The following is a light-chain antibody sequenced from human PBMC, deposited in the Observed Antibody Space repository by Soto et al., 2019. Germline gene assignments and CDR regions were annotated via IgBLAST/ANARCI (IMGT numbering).Light chain of an antibody. CDR3: QQYRSWPRT. Sequence: EIVLTQSPATLSVSPGERVILSCRASQSVDISLAWYQQKPGQAPRLLIYGASTRATDMPGTFSGRGSGTEFTLTITSLRPEDFGVYYCQQYRSWPRTFGQGTKGDIK. CDR2: GAS. V-gene: IGKV3-15*01. CDR1: QSVDIS. J-gene: IGKJ1*01.